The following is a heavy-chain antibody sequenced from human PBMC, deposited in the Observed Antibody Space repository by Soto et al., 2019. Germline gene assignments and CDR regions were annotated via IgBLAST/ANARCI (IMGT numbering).Heavy chain of an antibody. D-gene: IGHD6-6*01. CDR3: GRDSGLSIAARQCDY. V-gene: IGHV4-31*03. CDR2: IYYSGST. CDR1: GGSISSGGYY. J-gene: IGHJ4*02. Sequence: QVQLQESGPGLVKPSQTLSLTCTVSGGSISSGGYYWSWIRQHPGKGLEWIGYIYYSGSTYYNPALKSRVTISVDTTKHQFSLKLSSVTAADTAVYYWGRDSGLSIAARQCDYWGQGTLVTVSS.